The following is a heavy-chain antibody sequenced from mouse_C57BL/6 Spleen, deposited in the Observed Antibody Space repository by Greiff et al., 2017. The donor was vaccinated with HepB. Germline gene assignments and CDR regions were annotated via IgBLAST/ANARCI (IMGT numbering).Heavy chain of an antibody. D-gene: IGHD1-1*01. Sequence: EVHLVESGGGLVKPGGSLKLSCAASGFTFSDYGMHWVRQAPEKGLEWVAYISSGSSTIYYADTVKGRFTISRDNAKNTLFLQMTSLRSEDTAMYYCARDYYGSSGGFAYWGQGTLVTVSA. CDR3: ARDYYGSSGGFAY. CDR2: ISSGSSTI. V-gene: IGHV5-17*01. CDR1: GFTFSDYG. J-gene: IGHJ3*01.